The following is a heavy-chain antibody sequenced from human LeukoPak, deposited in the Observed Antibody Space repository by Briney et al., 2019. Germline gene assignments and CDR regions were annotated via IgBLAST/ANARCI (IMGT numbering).Heavy chain of an antibody. Sequence: SETLSLTCTVSGGSISSGSYYWSWIRQPAGKGLEWIGRIYTSGSTNYNPSLKSRVTISVDTSKNQFSLKLSSVTAADTAVYYCARGGSWFDPWGQGTLVTVSS. CDR1: GGSISSGSYY. D-gene: IGHD3-10*01. CDR2: IYTSGST. CDR3: ARGGSWFDP. V-gene: IGHV4-61*02. J-gene: IGHJ5*02.